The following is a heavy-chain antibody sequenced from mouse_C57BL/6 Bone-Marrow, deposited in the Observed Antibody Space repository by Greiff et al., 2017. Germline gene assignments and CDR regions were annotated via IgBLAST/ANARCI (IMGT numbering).Heavy chain of an antibody. D-gene: IGHD2-2*01. CDR1: GYTFTSYG. Sequence: VQLQQSGAELVRPGSSVKMSCKTSGYTFTSYGINWVKQRPGQGLEWIGYIYIGNGYTEYNEKFKGKATLTSDKSSSTAYMQLSSLTSEDSAIYFCASSSMVTTEYYFDYWGQGTTLTVSS. CDR2: IYIGNGYT. CDR3: ASSSMVTTEYYFDY. J-gene: IGHJ2*01. V-gene: IGHV1-58*01.